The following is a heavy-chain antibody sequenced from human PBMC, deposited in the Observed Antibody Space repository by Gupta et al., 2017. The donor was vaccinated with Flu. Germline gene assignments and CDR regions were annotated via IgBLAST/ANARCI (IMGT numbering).Heavy chain of an antibody. CDR1: GGSFSGYY. Sequence: QVQLQQWGAGLLKPSDTLSLTCAVYGGSFSGYYWSWIRQPPGKGLEWIGESNHSGRTNYNTYIKSRGTRSGDTYKNQCSRKRSSVTAADTVVYYGASIPASGGYSYGGGNWFDPWGQGTLVTVSS. J-gene: IGHJ5*02. D-gene: IGHD5-18*01. V-gene: IGHV4-34*01. CDR3: ASIPASGGYSYGGGNWFDP. CDR2: SNHSGRT.